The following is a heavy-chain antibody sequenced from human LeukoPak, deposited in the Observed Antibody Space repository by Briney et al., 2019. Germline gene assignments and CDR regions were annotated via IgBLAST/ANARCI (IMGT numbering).Heavy chain of an antibody. Sequence: SETLSLTCTVSGGSISSYYWSWIRQPPGKALEWIGYVYSSGSTKYNPSLISRVTISVDTSKNQFSLRLTSVTSMDTAVYYCARGTLRGANGAYGMDVWGQGTTVTVSS. CDR3: ARGTLRGANGAYGMDV. J-gene: IGHJ6*02. CDR1: GGSISSYY. CDR2: VYSSGST. D-gene: IGHD2-8*01. V-gene: IGHV4-59*01.